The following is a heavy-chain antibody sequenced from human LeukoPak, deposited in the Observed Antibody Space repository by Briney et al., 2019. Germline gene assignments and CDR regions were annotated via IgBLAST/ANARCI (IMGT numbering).Heavy chain of an antibody. CDR2: INPNSGGT. Sequence: ASVKVSCKASGYTFTGYYMHWVRQAPGQGLEWMGWINPNSGGTNYAQKFQCRVTMTRDTSISTAYMELSRLRSDDTAVYYCARDVGIVVVPAAINWGRGTLVTVSS. CDR1: GYTFTGYY. V-gene: IGHV1-2*02. D-gene: IGHD2-2*02. CDR3: ARDVGIVVVPAAIN. J-gene: IGHJ4*02.